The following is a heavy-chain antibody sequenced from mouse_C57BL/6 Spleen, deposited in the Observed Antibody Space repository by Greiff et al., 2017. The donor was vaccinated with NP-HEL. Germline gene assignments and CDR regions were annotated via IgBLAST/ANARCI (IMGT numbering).Heavy chain of an antibody. V-gene: IGHV1-9*01. D-gene: IGHD1-1*01. CDR3: AILYYYGSSPPWFAY. Sequence: QVQLQQSGAELMKPGASVKLSCKATGYTFTGYWIEWVKQRPGHGLEWIGEILPGSGSTNYNEKFKGKATFTADTSSNTAYMQLSSLTTEDSAIYYCAILYYYGSSPPWFAYWGQGTLVTVSA. J-gene: IGHJ3*01. CDR2: ILPGSGST. CDR1: GYTFTGYW.